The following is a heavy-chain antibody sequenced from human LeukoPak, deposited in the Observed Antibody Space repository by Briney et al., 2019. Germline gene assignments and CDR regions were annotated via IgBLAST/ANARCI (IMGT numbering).Heavy chain of an antibody. D-gene: IGHD3-22*01. Sequence: PGRSQRLSCTASGFTFSSFGMHWVRQAPGKGLDWVAVIWYDGSGKVYADSVKDRFTISRDNSKNTLYLQMNSLRAEDTAVYYCARAKAYYYDSSGYYLWGQGTLVTVSS. J-gene: IGHJ5*02. CDR3: ARAKAYYYDSSGYYL. V-gene: IGHV3-33*01. CDR1: GFTFSSFG. CDR2: IWYDGSGK.